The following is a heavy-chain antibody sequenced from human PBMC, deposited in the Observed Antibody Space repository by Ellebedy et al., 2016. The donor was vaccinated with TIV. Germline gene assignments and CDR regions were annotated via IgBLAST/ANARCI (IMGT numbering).Heavy chain of an antibody. J-gene: IGHJ4*02. CDR2: TSYSGST. CDR3: ARAVDVYSSLSD. CDR1: GGSVSSTNYY. V-gene: IGHV4-61*01. D-gene: IGHD6-19*01. Sequence: MPGGSLRLSCTVSGGSVSSTNYYCTWIRQPPGKGLEWIGYTSYSGSTTYNPSLKSRVTISVDTSKYQFSLKLNSVTAADTAVYYCARAVDVYSSLSDWGQGTRVAVSS.